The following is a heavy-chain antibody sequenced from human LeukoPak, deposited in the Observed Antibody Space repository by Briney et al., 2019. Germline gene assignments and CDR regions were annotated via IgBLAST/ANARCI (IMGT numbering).Heavy chain of an antibody. J-gene: IGHJ4*02. Sequence: PGGSLRLSCAASGFTFSSYAMSWVRQAPGKGLEWVSAISGSGGSTYYADSVKGRFTISRDNSKNTLYLQMNSLRAEDTAVYYCARGTSITIFGVADDYWGQGTLVTVSS. D-gene: IGHD3-3*01. CDR2: ISGSGGST. V-gene: IGHV3-23*01. CDR3: ARGTSITIFGVADDY. CDR1: GFTFSSYA.